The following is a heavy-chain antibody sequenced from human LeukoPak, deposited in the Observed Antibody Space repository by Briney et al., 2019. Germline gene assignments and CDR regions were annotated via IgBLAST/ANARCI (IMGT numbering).Heavy chain of an antibody. D-gene: IGHD3-3*01. CDR1: GFTFSSYA. Sequence: GGSLRLSCAASGFTFSSYAMSWVRQAPGKGLEWVSAISGSGGSTYYADSVKGRFTISRDNSKNTLYLQMNSLRAEDTAVYYCARDPSYDFWSGYYFQHWGQGTLVTVSS. V-gene: IGHV3-23*01. CDR2: ISGSGGST. CDR3: ARDPSYDFWSGYYFQH. J-gene: IGHJ1*01.